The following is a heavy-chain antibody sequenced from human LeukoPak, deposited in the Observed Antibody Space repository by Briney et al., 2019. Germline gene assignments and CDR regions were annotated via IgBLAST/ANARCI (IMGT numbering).Heavy chain of an antibody. D-gene: IGHD3-22*01. J-gene: IGHJ4*02. CDR1: GYTFTSYS. Sequence: GASVKVSCKASGYTFTSYSISWVRQAPGQGLEWMGWISAYNGNTNYAQKLQGRVTMTTDTSTSTAYMELRSLRSDDTAVYYCARDSGRGVVVIGAIGYWGQGTLVTVSS. CDR3: ARDSGRGVVVIGAIGY. V-gene: IGHV1-18*01. CDR2: ISAYNGNT.